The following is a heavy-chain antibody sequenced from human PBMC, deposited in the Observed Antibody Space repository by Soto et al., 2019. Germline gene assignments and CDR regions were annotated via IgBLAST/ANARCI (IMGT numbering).Heavy chain of an antibody. V-gene: IGHV3-30*02. CDR2: IWYDGSNQ. D-gene: IGHD3-10*01. J-gene: IGHJ4*02. CDR1: AFTFSSYG. Sequence: GGSLRRSCAASAFTFSSYGMHWVRQAPGKGLEWVAFIWYDGSNQYYADPVRGRFTISRDNSKKTLFLQMNSLRVEDTAVYYCAKSPGHDYSFYFESWGQGTPVTVSS. CDR3: AKSPGHDYSFYFES.